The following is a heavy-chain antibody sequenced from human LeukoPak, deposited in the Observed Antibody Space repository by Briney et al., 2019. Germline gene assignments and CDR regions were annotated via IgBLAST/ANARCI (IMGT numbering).Heavy chain of an antibody. Sequence: GGSLRLSCAASGFTFSSYAMHWVRQAPGKGLEWVAVISYDGSNKYYADSVKGRFTISRDNSKNTLYLQMNSLRAEDTAVYYCARGGGDYDYWGQGTLVTVSS. D-gene: IGHD4-17*01. J-gene: IGHJ4*02. V-gene: IGHV3-30*04. CDR3: ARGGGDYDY. CDR1: GFTFSSYA. CDR2: ISYDGSNK.